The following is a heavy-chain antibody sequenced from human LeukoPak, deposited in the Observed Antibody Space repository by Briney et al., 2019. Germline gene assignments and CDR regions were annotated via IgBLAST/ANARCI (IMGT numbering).Heavy chain of an antibody. J-gene: IGHJ4*02. CDR3: ARIIVGATGVDY. Sequence: GGSLRLSCAASGFTFSSYSMNWVRQAPGKGLEWVSRINTDGSHTDYADSVKGRFAVSRDNARNTLYLQMNSLRAEDTAVYYCARIIVGATGVDYWGQGTLVTVSS. V-gene: IGHV3-74*01. CDR1: GFTFSSYS. CDR2: INTDGSHT. D-gene: IGHD1-26*01.